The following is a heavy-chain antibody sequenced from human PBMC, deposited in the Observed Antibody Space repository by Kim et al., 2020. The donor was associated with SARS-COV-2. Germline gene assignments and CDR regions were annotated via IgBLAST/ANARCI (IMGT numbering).Heavy chain of an antibody. CDR3: ARGKLRTTGDDSSGYISFDR. CDR1: GGSVTGVSHH. V-gene: IGHV4-61*03. J-gene: IGHJ4*02. D-gene: IGHD3-22*01. CDR2: VHESGTT. Sequence: SETLSLTCSVSGGSVTGVSHHWRWIRQPPGKGLEWIGFVHESGTTDYNPSLQSRVTISVDTSRNNFSLRLTSVTTDDTAVYYGARGKLRTTGDDSSGYISFDRWGQGLLVTVS.